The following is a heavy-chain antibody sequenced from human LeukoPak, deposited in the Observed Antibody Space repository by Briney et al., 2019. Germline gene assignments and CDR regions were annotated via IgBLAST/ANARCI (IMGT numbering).Heavy chain of an antibody. V-gene: IGHV1-24*01. D-gene: IGHD3-3*01. CDR3: ATGLGRGSGYYPFDY. CDR2: FDPEDGET. Sequence: GASVKVSCKVSGYTLTELSMHWVRQAPGKGLEWMGGFDPEDGETIYAQKFQGRVTMTEDTSTDTAYMELSSLRSEDTAVYYCATGLGRGSGYYPFDYWGQGTLVTVSS. J-gene: IGHJ4*02. CDR1: GYTLTELS.